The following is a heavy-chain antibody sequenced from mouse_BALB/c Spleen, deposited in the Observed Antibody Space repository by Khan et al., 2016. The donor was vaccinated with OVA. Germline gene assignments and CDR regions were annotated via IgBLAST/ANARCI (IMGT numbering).Heavy chain of an antibody. V-gene: IGHV1-7*01. CDR1: GYTFINYW. J-gene: IGHJ2*01. Sequence: QVQLKQSGAELAKPWASVKMSCKASGYTFINYWILWVKQRPGQGLEWIGYINPSTGYTEYNQNFKDKATLTADTSSSTAYMQLSTLTSEDSAVYDCARKGLRWDFDYWGQGTTLTVPS. D-gene: IGHD1-1*01. CDR2: INPSTGYT. CDR3: ARKGLRWDFDY.